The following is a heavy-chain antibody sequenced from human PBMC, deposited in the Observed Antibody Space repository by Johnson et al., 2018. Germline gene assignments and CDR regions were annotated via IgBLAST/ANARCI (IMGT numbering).Heavy chain of an antibody. CDR1: GFTFSNAW. V-gene: IGHV3-15*01. CDR3: ARDSDIAVAGNYYYYYMDV. J-gene: IGHJ6*03. D-gene: IGHD6-19*01. Sequence: EVQLLESGGGLVKPGGSLRLSCAASGFTFSNAWMSWVRQAPGKGLEWVGHIKSKTDGGTTDYAAPVKGRFTISRDDSKNTLYLQMNSLKTGDTAVYYCARDSDIAVAGNYYYYYMDVWGKGTTVTVSS. CDR2: IKSKTDGGTT.